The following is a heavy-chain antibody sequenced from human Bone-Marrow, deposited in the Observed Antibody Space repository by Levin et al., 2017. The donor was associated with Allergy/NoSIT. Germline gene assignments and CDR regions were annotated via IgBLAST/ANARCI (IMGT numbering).Heavy chain of an antibody. CDR3: ARHIAAGVRSFAP. CDR2: IYYDGTT. Sequence: SQTLSLTCTVSGGSLTSFYWSWSRQSPAKGLEWIGYIYYDGTTNYNPSLKSRVTMSVDTSKYQFSLRLTSVTAADTAGYYCARHIAAGVRSFAPWGQGTLVTVSS. D-gene: IGHD6-13*01. V-gene: IGHV4-59*08. J-gene: IGHJ5*02. CDR1: GGSLTSFY.